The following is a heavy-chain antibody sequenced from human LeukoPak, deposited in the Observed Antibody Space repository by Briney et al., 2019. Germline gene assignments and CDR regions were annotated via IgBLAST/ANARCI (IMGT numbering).Heavy chain of an antibody. CDR2: IYSSGST. V-gene: IGHV4-59*01. CDR1: GASISSYY. D-gene: IGHD2-15*01. J-gene: IGHJ4*02. CDR3: ARGGSGNSGY. Sequence: SETLSLTCTVSGASISSYYWSWIRQPPGKGLEWIGYIYSSGSTDYNPSLKSRVTISVDTSKNQFSLKLSSVTAADTAVYYRARGGSGNSGYWGQGTLVTVSS.